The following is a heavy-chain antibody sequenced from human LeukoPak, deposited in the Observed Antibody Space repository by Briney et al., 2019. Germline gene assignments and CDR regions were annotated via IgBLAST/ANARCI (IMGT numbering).Heavy chain of an antibody. CDR3: ARARVVGATTPFDY. D-gene: IGHD1-26*01. J-gene: IGHJ4*02. CDR2: IYTSGGT. V-gene: IGHV4-59*10. CDR1: GGSFNGYY. Sequence: PSETLSLTCAVYGGSFNGYYWSWIRQPAGKGLEWIGRIYTSGGTNYNPSLKSRVTISVDTSKNQFSLNLSSVTAADTAVYYCARARVVGATTPFDYWGQGTLVTVSS.